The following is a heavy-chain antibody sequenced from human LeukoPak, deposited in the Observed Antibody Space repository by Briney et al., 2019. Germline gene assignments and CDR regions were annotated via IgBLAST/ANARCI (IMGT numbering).Heavy chain of an antibody. CDR1: GGTFSSYA. D-gene: IGHD4-17*01. CDR3: ARTNGDYKLLDY. Sequence: ASVKVSCKASGGTFSSYAISWVRQAPGQGLEWMGGIIPIFGTANYAQKFQGRVTIIADKSTGTAYMELSSLRSEDTAVYYCARTNGDYKLLDYWGQGTLVTVSS. J-gene: IGHJ4*02. V-gene: IGHV1-69*06. CDR2: IIPIFGTA.